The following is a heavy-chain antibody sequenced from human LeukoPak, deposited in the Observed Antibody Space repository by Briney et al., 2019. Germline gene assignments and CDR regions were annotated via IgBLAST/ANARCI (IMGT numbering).Heavy chain of an antibody. D-gene: IGHD3-10*01. CDR2: ISYDGSNK. V-gene: IGHV3-30-3*01. Sequence: GGSLRLSCAASGFTFSDYYMSWIRQAPGKGLEWVAVISYDGSNKYYADSVKGRFTISRDNSTNTLYLQMNGLRAEDTAVYYCARSLLWFGDYYDMDVWGQGTTVTVSS. CDR3: ARSLLWFGDYYDMDV. CDR1: GFTFSDYY. J-gene: IGHJ6*02.